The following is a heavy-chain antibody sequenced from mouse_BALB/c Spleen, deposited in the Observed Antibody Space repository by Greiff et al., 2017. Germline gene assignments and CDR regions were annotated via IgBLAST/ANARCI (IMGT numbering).Heavy chain of an antibody. CDR2: IYPGGGYT. Sequence: QVQLQQSGAELVRPGTSVKISCKASGYTFTNYWLGWVKQRPGHGLEWIGDIYPGGGYTNYNEKFKGKATLTADTSSSTAYMQLSSLTSEDSAVYFCASYYGSERAWFAYWGQGTLVTVSA. CDR3: ASYYGSERAWFAY. CDR1: GYTFTNYW. J-gene: IGHJ3*01. V-gene: IGHV1-63*02. D-gene: IGHD1-1*01.